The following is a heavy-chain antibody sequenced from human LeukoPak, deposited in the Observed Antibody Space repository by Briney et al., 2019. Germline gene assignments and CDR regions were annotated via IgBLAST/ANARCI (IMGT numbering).Heavy chain of an antibody. J-gene: IGHJ6*02. V-gene: IGHV7-4-1*02. Sequence: ASVKVSCKPSGYDFSIYTLNWVRQVPGQGPEWMGWLNTNTGKATYAQDFRGRFVFSFDSSVSTAYLEITSLKAADTVVYYCAREEGGLDVWGQGTTVTVSS. CDR1: GYDFSIYT. CDR3: AREEGGLDV. CDR2: LNTNTGKA.